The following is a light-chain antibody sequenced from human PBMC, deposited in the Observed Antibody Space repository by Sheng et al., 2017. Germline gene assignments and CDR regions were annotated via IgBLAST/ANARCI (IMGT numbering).Light chain of an antibody. CDR1: QSLLKSDGNTY. CDR3: MQGTYWPT. V-gene: IGKV2-30*01. Sequence: DVVVTQSPLSLPVTLGQPASISCRSSQSLLKSDGNTYLSWFHQRQGQSPRRLIYKVSNRDSGVPDRFSGSGSGSDFTLKISRVEAEDVGVYYCMQGTYWPTFGQGTRLEIK. CDR2: KVS. J-gene: IGKJ5*01.